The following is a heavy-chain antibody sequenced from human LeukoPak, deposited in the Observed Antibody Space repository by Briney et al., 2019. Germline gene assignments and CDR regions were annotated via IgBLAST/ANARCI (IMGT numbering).Heavy chain of an antibody. J-gene: IGHJ4*02. CDR3: AKDQYGGSSRGDYFNY. CDR2: ISSGGDNT. Sequence: PGGSLRLSCAASGFTFSSYAMSWVRQAPGKGLEWVSGISSGGDNTYYADSVKGRFTISRDNSKNTLYLQMNSLRADDTAVYYCAKDQYGGSSRGDYFNYWGQGTLVTVSS. CDR1: GFTFSSYA. D-gene: IGHD4-23*01. V-gene: IGHV3-23*01.